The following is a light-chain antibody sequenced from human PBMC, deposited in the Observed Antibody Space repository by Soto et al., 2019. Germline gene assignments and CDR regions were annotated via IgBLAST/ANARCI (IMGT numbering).Light chain of an antibody. CDR2: SNN. Sequence: QSVLTQPPSASGTPGQRVTISCSGSSSNIGSNSVNWYKQLPGAAPKLLIYSNNQRPSGVPDRFSGSKSGTSASLTISGLQSEDEADYYCAAWDDSLNGREVFGTGPKVTVL. CDR1: SSNIGSNS. J-gene: IGLJ1*01. V-gene: IGLV1-44*01. CDR3: AAWDDSLNGREV.